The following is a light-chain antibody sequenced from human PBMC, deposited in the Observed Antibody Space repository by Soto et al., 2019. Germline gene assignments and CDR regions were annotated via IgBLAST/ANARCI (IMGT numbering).Light chain of an antibody. CDR1: QAVSTW. CDR3: QQANSFPRT. CDR2: AAS. V-gene: IGKV1-12*01. J-gene: IGKJ4*01. Sequence: IQMTQSPSFVSASVGDRVTITCRASQAVSTWLAWYQQKPGDAPKLLIYAASTLQSGVPSRFSGSGSGTDFTLTIRSLQPEDFATYYCQQANSFPRTSGGGAKVDI.